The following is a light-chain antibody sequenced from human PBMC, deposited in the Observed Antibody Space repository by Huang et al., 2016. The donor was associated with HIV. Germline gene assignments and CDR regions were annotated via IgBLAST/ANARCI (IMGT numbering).Light chain of an antibody. CDR2: DAS. CDR3: QQYNNLPT. Sequence: DIQMTQSPSSLSASVGDRVTITCQASQDISNYLNWYQQKQGKAPKVLTYDASNLETGVPSRFSGSGSGTDFTFTISSLQPEDIATYYCQQYNNLPTFGPGTKVHIK. J-gene: IGKJ3*01. V-gene: IGKV1-33*01. CDR1: QDISNY.